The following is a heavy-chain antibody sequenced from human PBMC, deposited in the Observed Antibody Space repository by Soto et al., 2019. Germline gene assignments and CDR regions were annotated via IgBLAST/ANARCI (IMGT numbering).Heavy chain of an antibody. V-gene: IGHV1-46*01. D-gene: IGHD2-8*01. Sequence: QVQLVQSGAEVKKPGASVKVSCKASGYTFTHYYIHWVRQAPGQGLEWMGMINPSGGSTDYAQKFQGRVTITTDTSTTKVYMELSRLRSDDTAVYYCARPPFPGCINGVCYPCDHWGQGTLVTVSS. CDR2: INPSGGST. CDR3: ARPPFPGCINGVCYPCDH. CDR1: GYTFTHYY. J-gene: IGHJ4*02.